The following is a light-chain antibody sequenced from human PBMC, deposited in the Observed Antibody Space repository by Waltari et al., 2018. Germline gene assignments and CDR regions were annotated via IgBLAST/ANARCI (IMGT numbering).Light chain of an antibody. J-gene: IGLJ3*02. CDR1: NSNIGSHY. V-gene: IGLV1-47*01. CDR3: AAWDDSLNSRV. Sequence: QSVLTQPPSASGAPGQRVTISCSGGNSNIGSHYLFWYQQPPGTAPKLLIYRNEQRPSGVPDRFSGSKSGTSASLAITGLRSEDEAEYYCAAWDDSLNSRVFGGGTKLTVL. CDR2: RNE.